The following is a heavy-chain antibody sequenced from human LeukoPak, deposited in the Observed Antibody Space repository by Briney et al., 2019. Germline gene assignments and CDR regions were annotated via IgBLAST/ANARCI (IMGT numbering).Heavy chain of an antibody. D-gene: IGHD3-22*01. CDR3: ARDLITMIGTGYYYYYYGMDV. CDR2: ISGSGDST. CDR1: GFTFSTYA. Sequence: GGSLRLSCAASGFTFSTYAVNWVRQAPGKGLEWVSTISGSGDSTYYADSVKGRFTISRDNSKNTLYLQMNSLRAEDTAVYYCARDLITMIGTGYYYYYYGMDVWGQGTTVTVSS. J-gene: IGHJ6*02. V-gene: IGHV3-23*01.